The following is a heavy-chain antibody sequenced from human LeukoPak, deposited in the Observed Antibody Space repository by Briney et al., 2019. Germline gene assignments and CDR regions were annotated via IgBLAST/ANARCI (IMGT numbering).Heavy chain of an antibody. CDR3: ARHLGSTTVTTLGGAVDY. CDR1: GGSISSYY. Sequence: SETLSLTCTVSGGSISSYYWSWIPQPPGKGLEWIGYIYYSGSTNSNPSLKSRVTISVDTSKNQFSLKLSSVTAADTAVYYCARHLGSTTVTTLGGAVDYWGQGTLVTVSS. V-gene: IGHV4-59*08. J-gene: IGHJ4*02. CDR2: IYYSGST. D-gene: IGHD4-17*01.